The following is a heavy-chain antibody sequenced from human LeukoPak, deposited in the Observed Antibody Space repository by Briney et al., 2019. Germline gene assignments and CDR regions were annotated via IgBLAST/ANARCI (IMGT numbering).Heavy chain of an antibody. D-gene: IGHD6-13*01. J-gene: IGHJ4*02. CDR1: GFTFSSYW. Sequence: GGSLRLSCAVSGFTFSSYWMSWVRQAPGKGLEWVASIKGDGSEKIYVDSVKGRFTISRDNAKNSLYLQMSSLRAEDTAVYYCARGLAAAAYWGQGTLVTVSS. CDR3: ARGLAAAAY. CDR2: IKGDGSEK. V-gene: IGHV3-7*01.